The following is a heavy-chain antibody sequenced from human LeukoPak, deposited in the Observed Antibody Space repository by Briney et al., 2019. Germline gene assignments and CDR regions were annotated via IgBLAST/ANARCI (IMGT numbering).Heavy chain of an antibody. CDR1: GGSISSSSYH. D-gene: IGHD2-2*01. CDR2: IYYSGST. Sequence: SETLSLTCTVSGGSISSSSYHWGWIRQPPGKGLEWIGSIYYSGSTYYNPSLKSRVTISVDTSKNQFSLKLSSVTAADTAVYYCARGRPGPGWFDPWGQGTLVTVSS. V-gene: IGHV4-39*07. CDR3: ARGRPGPGWFDP. J-gene: IGHJ5*02.